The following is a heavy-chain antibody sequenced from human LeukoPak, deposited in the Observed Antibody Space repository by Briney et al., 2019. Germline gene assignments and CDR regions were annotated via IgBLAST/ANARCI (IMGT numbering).Heavy chain of an antibody. D-gene: IGHD4/OR15-4a*01. CDR2: IYNSGST. CDR3: ARSTMVNTATGWFDP. Sequence: SETLSLTCTVSGDSISSYYWSWIRQPPGKGLEWIGYIYNSGSTNYNPSLKSRVTMSVDTSKNHMSLKLSPVTAADTAMYYCARSTMVNTATGWFDPWGQGTLVTVSS. J-gene: IGHJ5*02. V-gene: IGHV4-59*12. CDR1: GDSISSYY.